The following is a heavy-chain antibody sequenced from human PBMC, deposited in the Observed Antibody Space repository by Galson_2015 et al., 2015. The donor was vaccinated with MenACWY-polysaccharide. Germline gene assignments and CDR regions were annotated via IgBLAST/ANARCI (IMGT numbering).Heavy chain of an antibody. V-gene: IGHV3-7*01. J-gene: IGHJ5*02. CDR1: GFTFSSHW. CDR3: VTYRANFGA. Sequence: SLRLSCAVSGFTFSSHWMTWVRQAPGKGLEWVANIKQDGSEKYYVDSVKGRFTISRDNAKSSLCLQMNSLRVEDTAVYYCVTYRANFGAWGQGTLVTVSS. CDR2: IKQDGSEK. D-gene: IGHD3-16*01.